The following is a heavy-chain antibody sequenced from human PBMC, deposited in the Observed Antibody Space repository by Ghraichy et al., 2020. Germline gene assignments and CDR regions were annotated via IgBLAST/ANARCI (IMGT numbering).Heavy chain of an antibody. CDR2: IYYSGST. CDR1: GGSISSGDYY. Sequence: SETLSLTCTVSGGSISSGDYYWSWIRQPPGKGLEWIGYIYYSGSTYYNPSLKSRVTISVDTSKNQFSLKLSSVTAADTAVYYCAREFLRYGDYRLDYWGQGTLVTVSS. V-gene: IGHV4-30-4*01. J-gene: IGHJ4*02. CDR3: AREFLRYGDYRLDY. D-gene: IGHD4-17*01.